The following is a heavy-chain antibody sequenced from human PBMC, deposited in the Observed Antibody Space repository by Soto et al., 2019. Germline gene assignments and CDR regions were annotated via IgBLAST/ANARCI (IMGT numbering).Heavy chain of an antibody. Sequence: QVQLVQSGAEVKKPGASVKVSCKASGYTFASYGISWMRQAPGQGLEWMGWISAYNGNTNYAQKLQGRVTMTTDTSTSPAYMELRGRGSDGTAVYYCARDPPPPAHWGHGTLVTASS. D-gene: IGHD2-2*01. CDR2: ISAYNGNT. V-gene: IGHV1-18*01. J-gene: IGHJ4*01. CDR1: GYTFASYG. CDR3: ARDPPPPAH.